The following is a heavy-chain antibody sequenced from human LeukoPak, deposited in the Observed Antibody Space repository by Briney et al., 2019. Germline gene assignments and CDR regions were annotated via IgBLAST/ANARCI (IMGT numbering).Heavy chain of an antibody. CDR1: GGSISNTNW. V-gene: IGHV4-4*02. CDR2: VNLQGST. D-gene: IGHD3-10*01. CDR3: ARSSGAGEIFTS. J-gene: IGHJ4*02. Sequence: SETLSLTCGVSGGSISNTNWWTWVRQPPGKGLEWIGEVNLQGSTNYNPSLKSRVTISVHTSKNQFSLKLSSVTAADTAVYYCARSSGAGEIFTSWGQGTLVTVSS.